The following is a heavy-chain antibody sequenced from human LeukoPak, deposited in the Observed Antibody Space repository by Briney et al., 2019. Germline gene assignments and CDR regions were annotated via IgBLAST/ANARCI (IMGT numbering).Heavy chain of an antibody. CDR3: ARAPTVLVGYCSSSSCQADY. D-gene: IGHD2-2*01. V-gene: IGHV3-48*01. CDR2: IGSSSSTT. CDR1: GFSFKTYS. J-gene: IGHJ4*02. Sequence: GGSLRLSCAASGFSFKTYSMNWVRQAPGKGLEWVSYIGSSSSTTDYADSVKGRFTISSDNAKNSLYLQMNSLRGEDTAVYYCARAPTVLVGYCSSSSCQADYWGQGTLVTVSS.